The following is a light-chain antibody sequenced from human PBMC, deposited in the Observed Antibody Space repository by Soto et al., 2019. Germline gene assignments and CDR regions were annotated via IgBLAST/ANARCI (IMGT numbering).Light chain of an antibody. CDR3: QQYGSSGT. CDR2: GAS. J-gene: IGKJ1*01. V-gene: IGKV1-5*01. Sequence: DIQMTQSPSTLSASVGDRVPITCRASQTISSSLAWYQFKPGKAPKLLIYGASNRATGIPDRFSGSGSGTDFTLTISRLEPEDFAVYYCQQYGSSGTFGQGTKVDIK. CDR1: QTISSS.